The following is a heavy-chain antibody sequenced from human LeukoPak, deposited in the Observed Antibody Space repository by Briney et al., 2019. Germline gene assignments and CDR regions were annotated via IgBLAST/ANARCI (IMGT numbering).Heavy chain of an antibody. CDR3: SSGAGYDCQGHCA. V-gene: IGHV3-73*01. D-gene: IGHD3-22*01. CDR2: IRGKNNNYAT. CDR1: GFTFSGSS. Sequence: GGSLRLSCAASGFTFSGSSMYWVRQGSGKGLEWVARIRGKNNNYATAYGASVKGRFSISRDDSRNTAYLQMNNLETDDTAVYYCSSGAGYDCQGHCAWGQGTLVTVSS. J-gene: IGHJ1*01.